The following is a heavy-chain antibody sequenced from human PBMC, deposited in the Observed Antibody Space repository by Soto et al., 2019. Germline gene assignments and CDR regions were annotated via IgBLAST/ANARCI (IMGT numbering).Heavy chain of an antibody. CDR3: ARQAGIVVVPAAADY. Sequence: QLQLQESGPGLVKPSETLSLTCTVSGGSISSSSYYWGWIRQPPGKGLEWIGSIYYSGSTYYNPSLKSRVTISVDTSKNQFSLKLSSVTAADTAVYYCARQAGIVVVPAAADYWGQGTLVTVSS. V-gene: IGHV4-39*01. J-gene: IGHJ4*02. D-gene: IGHD2-2*01. CDR1: GGSISSSSYY. CDR2: IYYSGST.